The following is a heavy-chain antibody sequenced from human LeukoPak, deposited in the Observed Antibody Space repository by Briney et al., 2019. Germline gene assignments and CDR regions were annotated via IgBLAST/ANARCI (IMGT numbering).Heavy chain of an antibody. CDR2: IKQDGSEK. D-gene: IGHD5-18*01. V-gene: IGHV3-7*01. Sequence: GGTLRLSCAASGFTFSSYGMSWVRQAPGKGLEWVANIKQDGSEKYYVDSVKGRFTISRDNAKNSLYLQMNSLRAEDTAVYYCARDNGYANDAFDIWGQGTMVTVSS. CDR3: ARDNGYANDAFDI. J-gene: IGHJ3*02. CDR1: GFTFSSYG.